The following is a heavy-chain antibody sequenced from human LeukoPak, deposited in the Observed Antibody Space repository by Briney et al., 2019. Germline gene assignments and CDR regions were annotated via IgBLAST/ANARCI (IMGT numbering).Heavy chain of an antibody. CDR3: ARITVAGTDGFDY. D-gene: IGHD1-1*01. J-gene: IGHJ4*02. V-gene: IGHV1-2*02. Sequence: ASVKVSCKASGYTFTDYYMHWVRQAPGQGLEWMGWINPNSGGTSFAQKFQGRINMTRDTSINTAYMELSRLRSDDTAVHYCARITVAGTDGFDYWGQGTLVTVSS. CDR1: GYTFTDYY. CDR2: INPNSGGT.